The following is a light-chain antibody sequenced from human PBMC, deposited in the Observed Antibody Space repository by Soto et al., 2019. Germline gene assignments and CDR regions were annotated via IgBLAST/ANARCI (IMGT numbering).Light chain of an antibody. Sequence: QSVRTQRASGFGSPGQSLTISCPGASRDVGGYKYVSWYQQYPGKAPKLMIYDVSNRPSGVSNRFSGSKSGNPASLTISGLQAEDEADYYSSAYTSSSSYVFGTGTKVTVL. J-gene: IGLJ1*01. CDR3: SAYTSSSSYV. V-gene: IGLV2-14*03. CDR1: SRDVGGYKY. CDR2: DVS.